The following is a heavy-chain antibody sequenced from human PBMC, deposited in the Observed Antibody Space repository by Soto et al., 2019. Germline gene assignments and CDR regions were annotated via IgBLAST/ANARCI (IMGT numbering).Heavy chain of an antibody. CDR3: ARDLTSAAGNYYYYGMDV. CDR1: GYTFTSYY. CDR2: INAGNGNT. V-gene: IGHV1-3*01. J-gene: IGHJ6*02. D-gene: IGHD6-13*01. Sequence: GASVKVSCKASGYTFTSYYMHWVRQAPGQRLEWMGWINAGNGNTKYSQKFQGRVTITRDTSASTAYMELSSLRSEDTAVYYCARDLTSAAGNYYYYGMDVWGQGTTVTVSS.